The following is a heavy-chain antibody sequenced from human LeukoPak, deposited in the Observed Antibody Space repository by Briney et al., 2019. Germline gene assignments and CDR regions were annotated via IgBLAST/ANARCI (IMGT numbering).Heavy chain of an antibody. CDR2: INGDETLT. CDR1: GFIFSRYW. D-gene: IGHD3-22*01. Sequence: PGGSLRLSCEASGFIFSRYWMYWVRQAPGKGLVWVSHINGDETLTNYADFVEGRFTISRDNAKNTLFLQMNSLRTEDTALYYCATLTHYNSRSFAFDVWGQGTLVAVSS. CDR3: ATLTHYNSRSFAFDV. V-gene: IGHV3-74*01. J-gene: IGHJ3*01.